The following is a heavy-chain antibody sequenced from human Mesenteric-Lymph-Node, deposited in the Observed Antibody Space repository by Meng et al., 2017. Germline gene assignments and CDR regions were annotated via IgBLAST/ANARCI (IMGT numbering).Heavy chain of an antibody. CDR3: VRGVVAGTDYFDY. J-gene: IGHJ4*02. Sequence: GGSLRLSCAASGFTLSSYEMNWVRQAPGKGLEWVSYIGRSGTHIYYADSVKGRFTISRDNAKNSLDLQMNSLRAEDTAVYYRVRGVVAGTDYFDYWGQGALVTVSS. CDR2: IGRSGTHI. D-gene: IGHD2-15*01. CDR1: GFTLSSYE. V-gene: IGHV3-48*03.